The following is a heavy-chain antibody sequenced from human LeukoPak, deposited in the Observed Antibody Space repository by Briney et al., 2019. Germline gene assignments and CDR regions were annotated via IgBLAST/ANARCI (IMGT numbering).Heavy chain of an antibody. CDR1: GFTFSSYW. D-gene: IGHD6-13*01. J-gene: IGHJ4*02. CDR3: AREGAAAVFDY. V-gene: IGHV3-74*01. Sequence: GGSLRLSCAASGFTFSSYWMHWVRQAPGKGLVWVSRINSDGSSTSYADSVKGRFTISRDNAKNSLYLQMNSLRAEDTAVYYCAREGAAAVFDYWGQGTLVTVSS. CDR2: INSDGSST.